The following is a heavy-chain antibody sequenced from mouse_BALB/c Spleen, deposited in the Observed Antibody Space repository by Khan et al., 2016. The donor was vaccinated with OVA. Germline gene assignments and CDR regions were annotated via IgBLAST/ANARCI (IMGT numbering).Heavy chain of an antibody. J-gene: IGHJ3*01. D-gene: IGHD1-1*01. CDR2: ISNGGSYT. CDR3: ARHRFTSPAAWFAY. V-gene: IGHV5-6*01. CDR1: GFTFSSYG. Sequence: DVQLVESGGDLVKPGGSLKLSCEASGFTFSSYGMSWVRQTPDKRLEWVATISNGGSYTYFPDRVKGRLTISRDNAKNTLYLQMSSLKSEDTAMYYCARHRFTSPAAWFAYWGQGTLVTVSA.